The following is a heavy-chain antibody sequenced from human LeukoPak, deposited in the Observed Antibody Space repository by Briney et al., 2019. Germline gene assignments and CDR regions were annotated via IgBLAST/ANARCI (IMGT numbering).Heavy chain of an antibody. V-gene: IGHV3-30-3*01. J-gene: IGHJ3*02. CDR3: ARERQDTVIHSGAFDI. D-gene: IGHD2-21*02. Sequence: PGGSLRLSCAASGFTFSDYFMHWVRLAPGKGLEWVADIASDGSHTFYVESVKGRFTISRDNSKNTLYLQMNSLGPEDTAVYFCARERQDTVIHSGAFDIWGQATMVTVSS. CDR2: IASDGSHT. CDR1: GFTFSDYF.